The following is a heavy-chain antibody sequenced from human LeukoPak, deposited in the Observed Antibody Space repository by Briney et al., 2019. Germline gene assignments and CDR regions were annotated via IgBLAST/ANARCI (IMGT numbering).Heavy chain of an antibody. J-gene: IGHJ4*02. D-gene: IGHD3-3*01. CDR3: GREPAGVFLVDY. CDR1: GGSIGSGSYY. Sequence: SQTLSLTCTVSGGSIGSGSYYWSWIRQPAGKGMEWIGRIYTSGSTNYNPSLKSRVTMSADTSKNQFSLKLTSVTAADTAVYYCGREPAGVFLVDYWGQGILVIVSS. V-gene: IGHV4-61*02. CDR2: IYTSGST.